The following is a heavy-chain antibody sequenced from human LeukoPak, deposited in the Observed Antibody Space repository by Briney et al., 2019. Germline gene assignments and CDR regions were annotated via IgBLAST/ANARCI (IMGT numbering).Heavy chain of an antibody. V-gene: IGHV1-2*02. D-gene: IGHD2-2*01. Sequence: ASVKVSCKASGYTFTGYYMHWVRQAPGQGLEWMGWINPNSGGTNYAQKFQGRVTITADESTSTAYMELSSLRSEDTAVYYCARVGSVGVVPAAIELGGNAFDIWGQGTMVTVSS. CDR1: GYTFTGYY. J-gene: IGHJ3*02. CDR3: ARVGSVGVVPAAIELGGNAFDI. CDR2: INPNSGGT.